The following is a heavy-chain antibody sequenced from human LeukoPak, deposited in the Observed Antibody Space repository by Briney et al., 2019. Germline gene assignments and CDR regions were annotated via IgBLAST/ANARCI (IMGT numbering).Heavy chain of an antibody. CDR2: IIPIFGTA. V-gene: IGHV1-69*05. CDR1: GGTFSSYA. Sequence: SVKVSCKASGGTFSSYAISWVRQAPGQGLEWMGGIIPIFGTANYAQKLQGRVTMTTGTSTSTAYMELRSLRSDDTAVYYCARETYYYDSSGPKGGDYWGQGTLVTVSS. CDR3: ARETYYYDSSGPKGGDY. D-gene: IGHD3-22*01. J-gene: IGHJ4*02.